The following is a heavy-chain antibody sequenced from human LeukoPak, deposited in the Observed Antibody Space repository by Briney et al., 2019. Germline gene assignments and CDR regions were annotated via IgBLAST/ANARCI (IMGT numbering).Heavy chain of an antibody. V-gene: IGHV1-69*02. Sequence: GASVKVSCKASGGTFSSYTISWVRQAPGQGLEWMGRIIPILGIANYAQEFQGRVTITADKSTSTAYMELSSLRSEDTAVYYCARIRSYCGGDCEDYYYGMDVWGQGTTVTVSS. CDR2: IIPILGIA. J-gene: IGHJ6*02. CDR3: ARIRSYCGGDCEDYYYGMDV. D-gene: IGHD2-21*02. CDR1: GGTFSSYT.